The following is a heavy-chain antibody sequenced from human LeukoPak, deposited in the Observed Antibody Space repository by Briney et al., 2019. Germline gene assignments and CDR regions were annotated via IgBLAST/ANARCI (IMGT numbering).Heavy chain of an antibody. J-gene: IGHJ4*02. Sequence: GGSLRLSCAASGFTFSTYAMHWVRQAPGKGLEWVAVIWYDGNNKCYADSVKGRFTISRDNSKNTLYLQMNSLRVEDTAVYYCARGSSSVTLPGDWGQGTLVTVSS. CDR2: IWYDGNNK. V-gene: IGHV3-33*01. CDR1: GFTFSTYA. D-gene: IGHD2-2*01. CDR3: ARGSSSVTLPGD.